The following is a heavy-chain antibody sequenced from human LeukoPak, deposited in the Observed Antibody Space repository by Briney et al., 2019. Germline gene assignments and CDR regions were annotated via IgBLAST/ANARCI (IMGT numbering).Heavy chain of an antibody. CDR3: ARARAELGIEGYHYYYYMDV. V-gene: IGHV1-69*05. D-gene: IGHD7-27*01. CDR2: IIPIFGTA. J-gene: IGHJ6*03. CDR1: GGTFSSYA. Sequence: GSSVKVSCKASGGTFSSYAISWVRQAPGQWLEWMGGIIPIFGTANYAQKFQGRVTITTDESTSTAYMELSSLRSEDTAVYYCARARAELGIEGYHYYYYMDVWGKGTTVTVSS.